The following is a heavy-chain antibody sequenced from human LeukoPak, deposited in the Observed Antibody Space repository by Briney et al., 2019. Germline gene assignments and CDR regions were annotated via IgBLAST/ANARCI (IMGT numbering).Heavy chain of an antibody. V-gene: IGHV3-43D*03. J-gene: IGHJ4*02. Sequence: PGGSLRLSCAASGFTFDDYAMHWVRQAPGTGLEWVSLISWDGGSTYYADSVKGRFTISRDNSKNSLYLQMNSLRAEDTALYYCAKDLTYYDFWSGYYYFDYWGQGTLVTVSS. CDR1: GFTFDDYA. D-gene: IGHD3-3*01. CDR2: ISWDGGST. CDR3: AKDLTYYDFWSGYYYFDY.